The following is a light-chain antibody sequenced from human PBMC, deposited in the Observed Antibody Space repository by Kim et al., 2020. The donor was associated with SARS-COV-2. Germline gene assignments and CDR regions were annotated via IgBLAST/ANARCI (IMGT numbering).Light chain of an antibody. J-gene: IGLJ2*01. CDR3: QVWDSSSEHVV. CDR2: YDS. CDR1: NIGSKS. Sequence: SYELTQPPSVSVSPGKTARITCGGDNIGSKSVHWYQQKPGQSPVLVIYYDSDRPSGIPERFSGSNSGNTATLTISRVEAGDEADYYCQVWDSSSEHVVCG. V-gene: IGLV3-21*04.